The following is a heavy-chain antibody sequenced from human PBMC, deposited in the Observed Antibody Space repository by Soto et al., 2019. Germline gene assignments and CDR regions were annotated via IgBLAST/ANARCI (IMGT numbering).Heavy chain of an antibody. D-gene: IGHD3-9*01. CDR3: ARGLRYFDWFREGYYYYGMDV. CDR1: GYTFTSYA. CDR2: INAGNGNT. Sequence: QVQLVQSGAEEKKPGASVKVSCKASGYTFTSYAMHWVRQAPGQRLEWMGWINAGNGNTKYSQKFQGRVTITRDTSASTAYRGLSSLRSEDTAVYYWARGLRYFDWFREGYYYYGMDVWGQGTTVTVSS. V-gene: IGHV1-3*05. J-gene: IGHJ6*02.